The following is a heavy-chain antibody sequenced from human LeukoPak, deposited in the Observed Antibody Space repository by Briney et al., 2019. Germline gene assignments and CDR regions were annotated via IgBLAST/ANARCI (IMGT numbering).Heavy chain of an antibody. J-gene: IGHJ5*02. D-gene: IGHD3-10*01. CDR1: GYTFTGYY. CDR2: INPNSGGT. V-gene: IGHV1-2*02. Sequence: GASVKVSCKASGYTFTGYYMHWVRQAPGQGLEWMGWINPNSGGTNYAQKFQGRVTMTRDTSISTAYMELSRLRSDDTAVYYCARDRITMVRGANGSWFEPWGQGALVTVSS. CDR3: ARDRITMVRGANGSWFEP.